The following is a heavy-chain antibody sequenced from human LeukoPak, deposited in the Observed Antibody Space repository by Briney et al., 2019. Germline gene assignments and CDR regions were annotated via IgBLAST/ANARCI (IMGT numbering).Heavy chain of an antibody. D-gene: IGHD3-10*01. V-gene: IGHV4-59*02. CDR1: GASVSSDY. CDR3: ARDVAGSYYQGENWFDP. CDR2: IYYSGST. J-gene: IGHJ5*02. Sequence: PSETLSLTCTVSGASVSSDYWSWIRQPPGKGLEWIGYIYYSGSTNYNPSLKSRVTISVDTSKNQFSLKLSSVTAADTAVYYCARDVAGSYYQGENWFDPWGQGTLVTVSS.